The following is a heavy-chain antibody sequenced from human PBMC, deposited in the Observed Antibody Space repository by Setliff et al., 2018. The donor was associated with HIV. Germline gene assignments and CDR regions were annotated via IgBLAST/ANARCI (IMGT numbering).Heavy chain of an antibody. CDR1: GFTVSTHY. V-gene: IGHV3-66*02. J-gene: IGHJ4*02. CDR3: AEGFYDSRRTYDS. CDR2: IYSDSDT. D-gene: IGHD3-22*01. Sequence: GGSLRLSCAASGFTVSTHYMSWVRQAPGKGLEWVSVIYSDSDTYYTNSVRGRFTISRDNSKNTLYLQMNSLGSEDTALYYCAEGFYDSRRTYDSWGQGTLVTVSS.